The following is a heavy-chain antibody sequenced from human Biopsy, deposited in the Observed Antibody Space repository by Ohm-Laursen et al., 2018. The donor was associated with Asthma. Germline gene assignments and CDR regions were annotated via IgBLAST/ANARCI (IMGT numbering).Heavy chain of an antibody. D-gene: IGHD6-19*01. Sequence: SLRLSCAASGFTVSRDHMFWVRQAPGKGLERVSVIYSGGTSDTADSVRGRFTISRDFYKNTLYLQMGSLIAEDTAVYYCARGDSSGWSHYYFDYWGQGTLVTVSS. CDR1: GFTVSRDH. CDR3: ARGDSSGWSHYYFDY. CDR2: IYSGGTS. J-gene: IGHJ4*02. V-gene: IGHV3-53*01.